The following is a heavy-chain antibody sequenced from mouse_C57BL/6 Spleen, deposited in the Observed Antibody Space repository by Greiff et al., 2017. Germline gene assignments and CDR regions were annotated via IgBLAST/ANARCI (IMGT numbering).Heavy chain of an antibody. Sequence: VQLQQSGAELVRPGASVKLSCTASGFNIKDDYMHWVKQRPEQGLEWIGWIDPENGDTEYASKFQGKATITADTSSTTAYLQLSSLTSEDTAVYYCTTGGDGYYPWFAYWGQGTLVTVSA. V-gene: IGHV14-4*01. CDR2: IDPENGDT. J-gene: IGHJ3*01. CDR1: GFNIKDDY. D-gene: IGHD2-3*01. CDR3: TTGGDGYYPWFAY.